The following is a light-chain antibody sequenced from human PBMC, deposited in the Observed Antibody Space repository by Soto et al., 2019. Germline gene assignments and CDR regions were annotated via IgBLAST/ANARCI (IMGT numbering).Light chain of an antibody. CDR3: AAWDDSLNGWV. CDR2: STN. Sequence: QSVLTQLPSASGTPGQRVTISFSGSSSNIGSNTVNWYQQLPGTAPKLLIYSTNHRPSGVPDRFSGSKSGTSASLAISGLQSEDEADYYCAAWDDSLNGWVFGGGTQLTVL. CDR1: SSNIGSNT. J-gene: IGLJ7*01. V-gene: IGLV1-44*01.